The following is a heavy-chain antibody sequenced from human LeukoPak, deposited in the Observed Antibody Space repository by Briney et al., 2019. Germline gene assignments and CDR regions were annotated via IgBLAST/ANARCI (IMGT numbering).Heavy chain of an antibody. CDR2: INPNSGGT. V-gene: IGHV1-2*02. Sequence: ASVKVSCKASGYTFTGYYMHWVRQAPGQGLEWMGWINPNSGGTNYAQKFQGRVTMTRDTSISTAYMELSRLTSDDTAVYYCARGVAGPYYYYYMGVWGRGTTVTVSS. J-gene: IGHJ6*03. CDR1: GYTFTGYY. CDR3: ARGVAGPYYYYYMGV. D-gene: IGHD6-19*01.